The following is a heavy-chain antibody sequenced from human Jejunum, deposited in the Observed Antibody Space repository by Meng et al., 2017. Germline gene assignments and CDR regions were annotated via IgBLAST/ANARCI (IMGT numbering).Heavy chain of an antibody. V-gene: IGHV3-30*01. J-gene: IGHJ4*02. D-gene: IGHD3-22*01. CDR1: GFTFSSFA. CDR3: ARAYYDGSGRFDF. CDR2: VSYDGSNK. Sequence: GGSLRLSCAASGFTFSSFAMVWVRQAPGKGLEWVAVVSYDGSNKFYADSVKGRFTVSRDNSKNTFYLQMDSLRVEDTAVYYCARAYYDGSGRFDFWGQGTLVTVSS.